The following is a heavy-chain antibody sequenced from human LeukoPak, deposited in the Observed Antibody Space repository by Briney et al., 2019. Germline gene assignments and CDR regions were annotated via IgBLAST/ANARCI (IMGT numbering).Heavy chain of an antibody. Sequence: GGSLRLSCAASGFTFSDYGMHWVRQAPGKGLEWAAAISYDGSDKYYADSVKGRFTISRDDSKKTLYLQMNSLRAEDTAVYYCAELGITMIGGVWGKGTTVTISS. CDR1: GFTFSDYG. D-gene: IGHD3-10*02. CDR2: ISYDGSDK. J-gene: IGHJ6*04. CDR3: AELGITMIGGV. V-gene: IGHV3-30*18.